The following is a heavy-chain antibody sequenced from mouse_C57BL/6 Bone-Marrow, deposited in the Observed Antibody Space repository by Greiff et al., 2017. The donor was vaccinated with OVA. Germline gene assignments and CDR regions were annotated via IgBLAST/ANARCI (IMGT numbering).Heavy chain of an antibody. J-gene: IGHJ4*01. V-gene: IGHV1-61*01. CDR3: ARWDYYGSSGAMDY. CDR2: IYPSDSET. Sequence: QVQLKQPGAELVRPGSSVKLSCKASGYTFTSYWMDWVKQRPGQGLEWIGNIYPSDSETHYNQKFKDKATLTVDKSSSTAYMQLSSLTSEDSAVYYCARWDYYGSSGAMDYWGQGTSVTVSS. CDR1: GYTFTSYW. D-gene: IGHD1-1*01.